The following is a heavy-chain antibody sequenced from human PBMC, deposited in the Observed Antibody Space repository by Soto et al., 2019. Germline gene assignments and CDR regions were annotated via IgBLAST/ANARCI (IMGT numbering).Heavy chain of an antibody. Sequence: PSETLSLTCTVSGGSISSGGYYWRWIRQHPGKGLEWIGYIYYSGSTYYNPSLESRVTISVDTSKNQFSLKLSSVTAADTAVYCCARDQRRYYYESSGGAFDIGGQGTMVTVSS. CDR1: GGSISSGGYY. V-gene: IGHV4-31*03. D-gene: IGHD3-22*01. CDR3: ARDQRRYYYESSGGAFDI. CDR2: IYYSGST. J-gene: IGHJ3*02.